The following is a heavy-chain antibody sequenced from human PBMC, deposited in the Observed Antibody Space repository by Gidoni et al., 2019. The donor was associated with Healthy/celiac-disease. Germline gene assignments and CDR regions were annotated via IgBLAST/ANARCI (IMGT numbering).Heavy chain of an antibody. CDR1: GFTFSSYS. Sequence: EVQLVESGGGLVKPGGSLSLSCAASGFTFSSYSMNWVRQAPGKGLEWVSSISSSSSYIYYADSVKGRFTISRDNAKNSLYLQMNSLRAEDTAVYYCARDRGSSTSWVPGEGMDVWGQGTTVTVSS. CDR2: ISSSSSYI. CDR3: ARDRGSSTSWVPGEGMDV. J-gene: IGHJ6*02. D-gene: IGHD2-2*01. V-gene: IGHV3-21*06.